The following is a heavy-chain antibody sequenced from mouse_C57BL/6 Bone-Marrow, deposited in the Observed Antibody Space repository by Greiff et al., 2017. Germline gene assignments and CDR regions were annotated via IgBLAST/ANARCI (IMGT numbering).Heavy chain of an antibody. CDR2: IYPGGGST. CDR3: ASNCFAY. V-gene: IGHV1-55*01. J-gene: IGHJ3*01. Sequence: QVQLQQPGAELVKPGASVKMSCKASGYTFTSYWITWVKQRPGQGLEWIGDIYPGGGSTNYNAKFKSKATLTVDTSSSTAYMQLSSLTSEDSAVYYCASNCFAYWCQGTLVTVSA. CDR1: GYTFTSYW.